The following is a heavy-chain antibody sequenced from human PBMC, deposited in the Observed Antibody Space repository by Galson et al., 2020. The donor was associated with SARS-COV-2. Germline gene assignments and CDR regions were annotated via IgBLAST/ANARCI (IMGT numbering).Heavy chain of an antibody. J-gene: IGHJ6*02. CDR3: ARHFVVMVRGHIAAAVYRRTDV. CDR1: GGSLNNHY. D-gene: IGHD3-10*01. Sequence: SETLSLTCSVSGGSLNNHYWSWIRQAPGKGLEWIGYIYHSGSTNYNPPLKSRGTISVDTSKKQLYLKLSSVTAADTAVYYCARHFVVMVRGHIAAAVYRRTDVWYPEPPVTVPS. V-gene: IGHV4-59*08. CDR2: IYHSGST.